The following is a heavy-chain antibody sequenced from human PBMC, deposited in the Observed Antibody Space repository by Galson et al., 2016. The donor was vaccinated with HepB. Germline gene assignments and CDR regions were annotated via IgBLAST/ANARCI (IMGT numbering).Heavy chain of an antibody. CDR1: GGTFNNYF. J-gene: IGHJ1*01. CDR2: INDRGVT. CDR3: ARAPYSSRLYKYFQY. Sequence: SETLSLTCLVRGGTFNNYFWTWIRQTPGKGLEWIGEINDRGVTKYNPSLRSRVTLSKDTSKNQFSLNLTSLTVADAAMYYCARAPYSSRLYKYFQYWGQGTLVTVSS. V-gene: IGHV4-34*01. D-gene: IGHD4-11*01.